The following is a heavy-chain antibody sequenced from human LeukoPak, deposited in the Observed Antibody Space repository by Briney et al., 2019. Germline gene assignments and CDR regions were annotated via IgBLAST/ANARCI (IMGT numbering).Heavy chain of an antibody. V-gene: IGHV3-23*01. CDR3: ASVVPAAKWYGMDV. Sequence: GGSLRLSCAGSGFTFNSYAMTWVRQAPGKGLEWVSSMSGSGHSTYYADSVKGRFSISRDNSKNTLYLQMNSLRAEDTAVYYCASVVPAAKWYGMDVWGKGTTVTVSS. CDR2: MSGSGHST. J-gene: IGHJ6*04. D-gene: IGHD2-2*01. CDR1: GFTFNSYA.